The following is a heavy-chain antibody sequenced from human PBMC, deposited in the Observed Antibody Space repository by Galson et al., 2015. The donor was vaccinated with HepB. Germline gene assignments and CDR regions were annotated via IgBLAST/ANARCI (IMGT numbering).Heavy chain of an antibody. D-gene: IGHD6-19*01. V-gene: IGHV1-46*03. CDR3: ARDRLTEIAVAGTRLATDYGMDV. CDR1: GYTFTSYY. Sequence: SVKVSCKASGYTFTSYYMHWVRQAPGQGLEWMGIINPSGGSTSYAQKFRGRVTMTRDTSTSTVYMELSSLRSEDTAVYYCARDRLTEIAVAGTRLATDYGMDVWGQGTTVTVSS. J-gene: IGHJ6*02. CDR2: INPSGGST.